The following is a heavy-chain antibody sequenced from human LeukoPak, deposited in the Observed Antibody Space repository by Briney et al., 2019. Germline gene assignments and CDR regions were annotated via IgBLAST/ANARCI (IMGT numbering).Heavy chain of an antibody. CDR2: IYYSGST. J-gene: IGHJ6*02. D-gene: IGHD2-2*01. CDR1: GGSISSYY. CDR3: ARGEYQLLSDYYYGMDV. Sequence: SETLSLTCTVSGGSISSYYWSWIRQPPGKGLEWIGYIYYSGSTNYNPSLKSRVTISVDTSKNQFSLKLSSVTAADTAVYYCARGEYQLLSDYYYGMDVWGQGTTVTVSS. V-gene: IGHV4-59*01.